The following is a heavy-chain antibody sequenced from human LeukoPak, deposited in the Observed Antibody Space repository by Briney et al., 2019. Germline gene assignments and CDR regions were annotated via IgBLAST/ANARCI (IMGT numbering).Heavy chain of an antibody. CDR2: LSGSGSTT. J-gene: IGHJ4*01. Sequence: PGGSLRLSCAASGFTFSNSTISWVRQAPGKGLEWVSTLSGSGSTTYYAASVMSRFTITSDNSKNTLYLQMNSRRAEDTAVYYCAKGIYSSCWSYFDYWGHGTLVTVSS. V-gene: IGHV3-23*01. D-gene: IGHD6-19*01. CDR3: AKGIYSSCWSYFDY. CDR1: GFTFSNST.